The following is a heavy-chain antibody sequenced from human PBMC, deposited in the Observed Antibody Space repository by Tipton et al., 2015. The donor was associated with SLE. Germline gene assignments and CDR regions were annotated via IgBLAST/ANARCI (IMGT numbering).Heavy chain of an antibody. D-gene: IGHD6-19*01. Sequence: TLSLTCTVSGGSIISGYYFWTWIRQPPGKGLEWMGYISDNGITYYSPSLKSRVTLSEDSSKNQISLRLISVTAADTAVYYCAREQRLVLDYWGQGTLVSVS. CDR1: GGSIISGYYF. J-gene: IGHJ4*02. CDR2: ISDNGIT. V-gene: IGHV4-30-4*01. CDR3: AREQRLVLDY.